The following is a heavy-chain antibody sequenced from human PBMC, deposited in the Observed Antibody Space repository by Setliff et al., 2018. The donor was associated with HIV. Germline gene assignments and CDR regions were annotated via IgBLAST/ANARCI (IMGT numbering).Heavy chain of an antibody. CDR2: ISASATYI. D-gene: IGHD3-9*01. CDR1: GFTFSNYS. J-gene: IGHJ5*02. Sequence: LRLSCAASGFTFSNYSMNWVRQTPGKGLEWVSSISASATYIYYADSVKGRFTISRDNAKNSLYLQMNSLRAEDTAVYYCARDNGRYFDRGWFDPWGQGALVTVSS. V-gene: IGHV3-21*01. CDR3: ARDNGRYFDRGWFDP.